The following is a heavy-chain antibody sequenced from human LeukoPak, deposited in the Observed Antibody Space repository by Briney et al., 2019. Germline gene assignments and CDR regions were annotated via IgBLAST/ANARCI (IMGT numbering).Heavy chain of an antibody. CDR2: ISSSSAYI. J-gene: IGHJ5*02. CDR3: ARWGLAYTIDQ. V-gene: IGHV3-21*01. CDR1: GFTFRSYS. D-gene: IGHD2-21*01. Sequence: GGSLRLSCAVSGFTFRSYSMNWVRQAPGKGLEWVSSISSSSAYIYYADSVKGRLTISRDNAKNSLYLQMNSLRAEDTAVYSCARWGLAYTIDQWGQERWSPSPQ.